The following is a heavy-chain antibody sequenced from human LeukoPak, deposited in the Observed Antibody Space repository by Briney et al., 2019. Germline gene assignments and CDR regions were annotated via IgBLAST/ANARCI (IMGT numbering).Heavy chain of an antibody. CDR1: GDSVSRNSAA. D-gene: IGHD6-13*01. CDR2: TYYRSKWYN. V-gene: IGHV6-1*01. J-gene: IGHJ6*02. CDR3: ARDPYSSSWSNYYYYGMDV. Sequence: SQTLSLTCAISGDSVSRNSAAWNWIRQSPSRGLEWLGRTYYRSKWYNDYAVSVKSRITINPDTSKNQFSLQLNSVTPEDTAVYYCARDPYSSSWSNYYYYGMDVWGQGTTVTVSS.